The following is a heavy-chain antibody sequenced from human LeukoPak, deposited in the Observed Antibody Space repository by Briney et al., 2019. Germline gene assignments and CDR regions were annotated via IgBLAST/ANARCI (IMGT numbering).Heavy chain of an antibody. Sequence: DSVQVSCKSSGYTFTSYGFSWMRQAPGQGLEGMGWISAYNGNTNYAQKLQGRVIMTTDTSTSTAYMELRRLRSDDTAVYYCARVGYYGSGSYSIDWFDPWGQGTLVTVSS. CDR1: GYTFTSYG. CDR2: ISAYNGNT. V-gene: IGHV1-18*04. CDR3: ARVGYYGSGSYSIDWFDP. D-gene: IGHD3-10*01. J-gene: IGHJ5*02.